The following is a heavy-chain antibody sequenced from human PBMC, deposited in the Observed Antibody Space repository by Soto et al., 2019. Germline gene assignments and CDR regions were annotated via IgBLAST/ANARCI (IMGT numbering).Heavy chain of an antibody. Sequence: GGSLRLWCEGCDFSFTTWWRTWVRHAPGKGLEGVANINKNXSEKCYVDYVNGRFTISRDNAKNSLFMQMNSLRAEDTDVYYCATRPFEVNYYGVFDDGGQGALVTVSS. V-gene: IGHV3-7*03. CDR1: DFSFTTWW. CDR2: INKNXSEK. J-gene: IGHJ4*02. CDR3: ATRPFEVNYYGVFDD. D-gene: IGHD3-22*01.